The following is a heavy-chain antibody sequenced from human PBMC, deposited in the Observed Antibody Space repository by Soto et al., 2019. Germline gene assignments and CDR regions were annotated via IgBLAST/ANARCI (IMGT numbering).Heavy chain of an antibody. CDR3: ASRPEYGMDV. J-gene: IGHJ6*02. V-gene: IGHV3-21*01. Sequence: PGGSLRLSCAASGFTFSNYSINWVRQAPGKGLEWVSSISGGSGYIYYADSVKGRFTISRDNAKKSLYLQMNSLRAEDTAVYYCASRPEYGMDVCGQGTTLTVSS. CDR2: ISGGSGYI. CDR1: GFTFSNYS.